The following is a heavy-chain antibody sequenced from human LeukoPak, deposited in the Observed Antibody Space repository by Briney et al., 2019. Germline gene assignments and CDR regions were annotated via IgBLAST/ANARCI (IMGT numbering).Heavy chain of an antibody. V-gene: IGHV3-9*01. Sequence: PGGSLRLSCAGYGFTFDDYAMHWVRHAPGKGLEWVSGISWNSSSIGYADSVEGRFTISRDNAKNSLYLQMNSLRAEDTALYYCAKGSHYFDSSGYPLFSHWGQGTLVTVSS. CDR2: ISWNSSSI. CDR3: AKGSHYFDSSGYPLFSH. D-gene: IGHD3-22*01. J-gene: IGHJ4*02. CDR1: GFTFDDYA.